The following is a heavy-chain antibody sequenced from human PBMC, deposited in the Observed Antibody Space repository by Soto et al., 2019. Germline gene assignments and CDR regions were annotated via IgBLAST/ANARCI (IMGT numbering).Heavy chain of an antibody. CDR2: ISLYSDGT. Sequence: ASVKVSCKTSGYTFSNYGITWVRQAPGQPLEWLGWISLYSDGTNYAQKFQGRVSMATDTSTATAYMELRSLRSDDTAVYYCARVVPGAEAWFGPWGQGTLVTVSS. CDR3: ARVVPGAEAWFGP. D-gene: IGHD2-2*01. V-gene: IGHV1-18*01. CDR1: GYTFSNYG. J-gene: IGHJ5*02.